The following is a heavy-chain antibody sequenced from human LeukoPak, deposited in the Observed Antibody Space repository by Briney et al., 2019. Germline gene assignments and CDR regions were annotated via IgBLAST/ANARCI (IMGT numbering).Heavy chain of an antibody. J-gene: IGHJ3*02. D-gene: IGHD3-3*02. CDR2: ISGSGGST. Sequence: GGSLRLSCAASGFTFSSHAMSWVRQAPGKGLEWVSAISGSGGSTYYADSVKGRFTISRDNSKNTLYLQMNSLRAGDTAVYYCAKAHPSISAPEVIWGQGTMVTVSS. V-gene: IGHV3-23*01. CDR3: AKAHPSISAPEVI. CDR1: GFTFSSHA.